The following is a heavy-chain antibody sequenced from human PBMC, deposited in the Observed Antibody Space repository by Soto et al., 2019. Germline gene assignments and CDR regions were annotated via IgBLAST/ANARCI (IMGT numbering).Heavy chain of an antibody. J-gene: IGHJ6*03. CDR1: GGSFSGYY. Sequence: SETLSLTCAVYGGSFSGYYWSWIRQPPGKGLEWIGEINHSGSTNYNPSHKSRVTISVDTSKNQFSLKLSSVTAADTAVYYCARVLITMVRGVIVGRYYYYYMDVWGKGTTVTVSS. CDR2: INHSGST. CDR3: ARVLITMVRGVIVGRYYYYYMDV. D-gene: IGHD3-10*01. V-gene: IGHV4-34*01.